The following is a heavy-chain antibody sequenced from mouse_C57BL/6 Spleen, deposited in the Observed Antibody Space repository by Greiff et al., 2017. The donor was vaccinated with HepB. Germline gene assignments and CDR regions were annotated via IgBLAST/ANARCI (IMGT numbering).Heavy chain of an antibody. CDR3: ARSDYGNPYWYFDV. J-gene: IGHJ1*03. D-gene: IGHD2-1*01. Sequence: QVQLQQPGAELVRPGSSVKLSCKASGYTFTSYWMHWVKQRPIQGLEWIGNIDPSDSETHYNQKFKDKATLTVDKSSSTAYMQLSSLTSEDSAVYYCARSDYGNPYWYFDVWGTGTTVTVSS. CDR2: IDPSDSET. V-gene: IGHV1-52*01. CDR1: GYTFTSYW.